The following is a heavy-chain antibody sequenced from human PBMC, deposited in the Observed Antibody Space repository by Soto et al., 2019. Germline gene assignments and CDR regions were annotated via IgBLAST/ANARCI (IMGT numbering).Heavy chain of an antibody. CDR1: GFTFSSYS. V-gene: IGHV3-21*01. CDR3: ARDIPPESFDY. Sequence: GGSLRLSCAASGFTFSSYSMNWVRQAPGKGLEWVSSISSSSSYIYYADSVNGRFTISRDNAKNSLYLQMNSLRAEDTAVYYCARDIPPESFDYWGQGTLVTVSS. CDR2: ISSSSSYI. D-gene: IGHD2-2*02. J-gene: IGHJ4*02.